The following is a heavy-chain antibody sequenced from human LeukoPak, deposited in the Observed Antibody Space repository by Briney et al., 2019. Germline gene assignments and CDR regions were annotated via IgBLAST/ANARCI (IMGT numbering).Heavy chain of an antibody. CDR2: ISSNGGST. J-gene: IGHJ4*02. Sequence: GGSLRLSCAASGFIFSSYPMHWVRQAPGKGLEYVSAISSNGGSTYYANSVKGRFTISRDNSKNTLYLQMGSLRAEDRAVYYCARRGYTYAYDYWGQGTLVTVSS. CDR1: GFIFSSYP. V-gene: IGHV3-64*01. CDR3: ARRGYTYAYDY. D-gene: IGHD5-18*01.